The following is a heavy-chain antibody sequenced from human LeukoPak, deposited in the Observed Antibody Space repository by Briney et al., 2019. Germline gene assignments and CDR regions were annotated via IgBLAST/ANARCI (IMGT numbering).Heavy chain of an antibody. CDR3: VRDKDGYNF. D-gene: IGHD5-24*01. CDR1: GFNFNTYF. J-gene: IGHJ4*02. Sequence: GGSLRLSCAASGFNFNTYFMQWVRQVPGKGLVWVSRIDTDGKTTTYADSVKGRFTISRDNAKNTVYLQMNSLRAEYTAVYYCVRDKDGYNFWGQGTLVSVSS. V-gene: IGHV3-74*01. CDR2: IDTDGKTT.